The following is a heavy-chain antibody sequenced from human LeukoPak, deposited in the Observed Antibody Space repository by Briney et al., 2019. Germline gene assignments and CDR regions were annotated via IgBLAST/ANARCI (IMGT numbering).Heavy chain of an antibody. CDR2: ISGSGGST. CDR1: GFTFSSYA. Sequence: GGSLRLSCAASGFTFSSYAMSWVRQAPGKGLEWVSAISGSGGSTYYADSVKGRFTISRDNSKNTRYLQMNSLRAEDTAVYYCAKSKRPLRYCSGGSCYPLDYWGQGTLVTVSS. V-gene: IGHV3-23*01. CDR3: AKSKRPLRYCSGGSCYPLDY. J-gene: IGHJ4*02. D-gene: IGHD2-15*01.